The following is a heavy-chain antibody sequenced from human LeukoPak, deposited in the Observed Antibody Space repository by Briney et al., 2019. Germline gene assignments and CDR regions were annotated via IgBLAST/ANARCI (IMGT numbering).Heavy chain of an antibody. D-gene: IGHD3-22*01. CDR2: INPNSGGT. J-gene: IGHJ5*02. CDR3: ARWQRRWYYDSSGPNWFDP. Sequence: ASVKVSCKASGYTFTGYYMHWVRQAPGQGLEWMGWINPNSGGTNYAQKFQGRVTMTRDTSISTAYMELSRLRSDDTAVYYCARWQRRWYYDSSGPNWFDPWGQGTLVTVSS. V-gene: IGHV1-2*02. CDR1: GYTFTGYY.